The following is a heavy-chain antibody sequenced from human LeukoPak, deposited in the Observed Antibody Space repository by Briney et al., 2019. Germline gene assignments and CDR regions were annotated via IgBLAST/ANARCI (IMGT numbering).Heavy chain of an antibody. CDR2: VYSGGST. Sequence: SETLSLTCKVSGGSISSSSYHWGWIRQPPGKGLEWIGSVYSGGSTYNNAPLESRVTISQDTSKNQFSLKLNSVTAADTAVYYCARWYSNKGWFDPWGQGTLVTVSS. D-gene: IGHD6-13*01. CDR3: ARWYSNKGWFDP. CDR1: GGSISSSSYH. J-gene: IGHJ5*02. V-gene: IGHV4-39*07.